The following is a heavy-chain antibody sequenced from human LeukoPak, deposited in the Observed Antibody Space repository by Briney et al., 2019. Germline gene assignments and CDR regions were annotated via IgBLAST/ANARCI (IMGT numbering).Heavy chain of an antibody. CDR3: ARPIAAGANY. Sequence: GGSLRLSCAASGFSFSDYGMNWVRQAPGKGPEWVSSISRSTTFTSYTDSVRGRFTISRDNSKNTLYLQMNSLRAEDTAVYYCARPIAAGANYWGQGTLVTVSS. CDR2: ISRSTTFT. V-gene: IGHV3-21*01. D-gene: IGHD6-13*01. J-gene: IGHJ4*02. CDR1: GFSFSDYG.